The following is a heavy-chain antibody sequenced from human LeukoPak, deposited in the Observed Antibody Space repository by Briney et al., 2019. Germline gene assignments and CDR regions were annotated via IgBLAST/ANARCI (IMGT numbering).Heavy chain of an antibody. D-gene: IGHD4-23*01. CDR1: GFTFSSYW. J-gene: IGHJ4*02. V-gene: IGHV3-7*01. Sequence: GGSLRLSCAASGFTFSSYWMSWVRQAPGKGLEWVANIKQDGSDKYYVDSVKGRFTISRDNAKNSLYLQMNSLRAEDTAVYYCASQNDYGGNCFFEYWGQGTLVTVSS. CDR2: IKQDGSDK. CDR3: ASQNDYGGNCFFEY.